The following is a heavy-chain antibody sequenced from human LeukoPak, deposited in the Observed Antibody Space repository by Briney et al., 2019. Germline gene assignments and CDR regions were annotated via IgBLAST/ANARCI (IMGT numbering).Heavy chain of an antibody. CDR3: AREGALGYGHYTYDY. D-gene: IGHD4-17*01. Sequence: GGSLRLSCAASGFTFSDYWMHWVRQAPGKGLGWVSRINSDGRNIRYADSVKGRFTISRDNAKNTLYLQMNSLTPEDTAVYYCAREGALGYGHYTYDYWGQGTLVTVSS. J-gene: IGHJ4*02. V-gene: IGHV3-74*01. CDR2: INSDGRNI. CDR1: GFTFSDYW.